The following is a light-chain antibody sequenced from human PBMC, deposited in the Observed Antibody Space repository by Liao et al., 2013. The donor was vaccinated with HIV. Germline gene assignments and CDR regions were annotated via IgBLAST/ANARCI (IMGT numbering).Light chain of an antibody. CDR3: QVWDGSSDRFWV. J-gene: IGLJ3*02. CDR1: NIGAKS. CDR2: HDS. V-gene: IGLV3-21*04. Sequence: SYVLTQPPSVSVAPGKTARITCGGDNIGAKSVHWYQQKPGQAPVLVIFHDSDRPSGIPERFSGSNSGNTATLTISRVEAGDEADYHCQVWDGSSDRFWVFGGGTKLTVV.